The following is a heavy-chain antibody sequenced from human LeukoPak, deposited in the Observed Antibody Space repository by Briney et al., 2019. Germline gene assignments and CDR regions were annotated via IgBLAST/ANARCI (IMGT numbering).Heavy chain of an antibody. V-gene: IGHV1-69*13. CDR3: ARGDYYDSSGYYYYYYGMDV. D-gene: IGHD3-22*01. J-gene: IGHJ6*02. Sequence: GASVKVSCKASGGTFSSYAISWVRQAPGQGLEWMGGIIPIFGTANYAQKFQGGVTITADESTSTAYMELSSLRSEDTAVYYCARGDYYDSSGYYYYYYGMDVWGQGTTVTVSS. CDR2: IIPIFGTA. CDR1: GGTFSSYA.